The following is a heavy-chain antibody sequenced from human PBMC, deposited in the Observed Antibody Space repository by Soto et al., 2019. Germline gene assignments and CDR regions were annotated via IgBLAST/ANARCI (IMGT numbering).Heavy chain of an antibody. V-gene: IGHV1-18*01. CDR2: ISTYNGNT. Sequence: QVQLVQSGAEVKKPGASVKVSCKASGYNFTSDGISWVRQAPVQGLEWMGWISTYNGNTNSAQKLQGRVTMTTDTSTSIAYMELRSLRSDDTAVYYCARDYSYGIFGYWGQGTLVTVSS. CDR1: GYNFTSDG. D-gene: IGHD5-18*01. J-gene: IGHJ4*02. CDR3: ARDYSYGIFGY.